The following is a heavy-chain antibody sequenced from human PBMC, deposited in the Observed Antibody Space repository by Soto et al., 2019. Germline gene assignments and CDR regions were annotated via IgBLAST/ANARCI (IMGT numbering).Heavy chain of an antibody. CDR3: AGEDSSGYKGGCRY. Sequence: QVQLVQSGAEVKKPGASVKVSCKASGYTFTSYGISWVRQAPGQGLEWMGWISAYNGNTNYAQKLQGRVTMTTDTSTSGAYMERRSLRSDDTAVYYCAGEDSSGYKGGCRYWGQGTLVTVAS. J-gene: IGHJ4*02. CDR1: GYTFTSYG. CDR2: ISAYNGNT. D-gene: IGHD3-22*01. V-gene: IGHV1-18*01.